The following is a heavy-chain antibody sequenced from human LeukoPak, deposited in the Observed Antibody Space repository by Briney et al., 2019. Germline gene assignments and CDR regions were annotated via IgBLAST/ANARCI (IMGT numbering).Heavy chain of an antibody. J-gene: IGHJ4*02. Sequence: ASVKVSCKASGYTFTSYGISWVRQAPGRGLEWMGWISAYNGNTNYAQKLQGRVTMTTDTSTSTAYMELRSLRSDDTAVYYCARLYTVYCSSTSCPPDYWGQGTLVTVSS. D-gene: IGHD2-2*01. V-gene: IGHV1-18*01. CDR1: GYTFTSYG. CDR2: ISAYNGNT. CDR3: ARLYTVYCSSTSCPPDY.